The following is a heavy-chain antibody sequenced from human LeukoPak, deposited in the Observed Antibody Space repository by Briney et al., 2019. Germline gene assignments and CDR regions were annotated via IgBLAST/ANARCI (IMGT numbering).Heavy chain of an antibody. CDR3: AKVGPGRWLYYYYGMDV. J-gene: IGHJ6*02. CDR1: GFTFSSYG. D-gene: IGHD6-19*01. V-gene: IGHV3-30*18. Sequence: GGSLRLSCAASGFTFSSYGMHWVRQAPGKGLEWVAVISYDGSNKYYADSVKGRFTISRDNSKNTLYLQMNSLRAEDTAVYYCAKVGPGRWLYYYYGMDVWGQGTTVTVSS. CDR2: ISYDGSNK.